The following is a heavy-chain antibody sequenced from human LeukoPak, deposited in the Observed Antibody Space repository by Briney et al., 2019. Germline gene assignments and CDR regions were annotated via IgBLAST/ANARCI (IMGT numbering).Heavy chain of an antibody. CDR3: AKALEWFGEFYYFDY. D-gene: IGHD3-10*01. J-gene: IGHJ4*02. Sequence: GGSLRLSCAASGFTFSRYGMHGVRQAPGKGLEWVAVISYDGSNKYYADSVKGRFTISRDNSKNTLYLQMNSLRAEDTAVYYCAKALEWFGEFYYFDYWGQGTLVTVSS. CDR2: ISYDGSNK. V-gene: IGHV3-30*18. CDR1: GFTFSRYG.